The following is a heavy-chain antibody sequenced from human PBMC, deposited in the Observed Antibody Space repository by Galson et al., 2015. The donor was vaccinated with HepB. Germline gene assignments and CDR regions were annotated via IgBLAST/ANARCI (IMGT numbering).Heavy chain of an antibody. CDR3: ARDERNIRYFDWTDKGDAFDI. CDR1: GGTFSSYT. D-gene: IGHD3-9*01. CDR2: IIPILGIA. J-gene: IGHJ3*02. V-gene: IGHV1-69*04. Sequence: SVKVSCKASGGTFSSYTISWVRQAPGQGLEWMGRIIPILGIANYAQKFQGRVTITADKSTSTAYTELSSLRSEGTAVYYCARDERNIRYFDWTDKGDAFDIWGQGTMVTVSS.